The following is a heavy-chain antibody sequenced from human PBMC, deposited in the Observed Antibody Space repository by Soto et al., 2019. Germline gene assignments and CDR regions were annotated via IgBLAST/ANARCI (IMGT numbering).Heavy chain of an antibody. Sequence: GGSLRLSCAASGFTFTRYSMNWVRQAPGKGLEWVSSISSTTNYIYYGDSMKGRFTISRDNAKNSLYLEMNSLRAEDTAVYYCARESEDLTSNFDYWGQGTLLTVSS. CDR1: GFTFTRYS. J-gene: IGHJ4*02. CDR3: ARESEDLTSNFDY. V-gene: IGHV3-21*06. CDR2: ISSTTNYI.